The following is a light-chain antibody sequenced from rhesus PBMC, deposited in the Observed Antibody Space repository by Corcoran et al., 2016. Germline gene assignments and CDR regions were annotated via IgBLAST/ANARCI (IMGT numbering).Light chain of an antibody. J-gene: IGKJ2*01. CDR3: QHSYSTPYT. CDR2: EAS. CDR1: QGITNE. Sequence: DIQMTQSPSSLSASVGDRGTITCRASQGITNELAWYKQKPGETPKLLIYEASSLQSGIPYRFSGSGSGTDFTLTISSLQSEDFATYYCQHSYSTPYTFVQGAKVEI. V-gene: IGKV1-21*01.